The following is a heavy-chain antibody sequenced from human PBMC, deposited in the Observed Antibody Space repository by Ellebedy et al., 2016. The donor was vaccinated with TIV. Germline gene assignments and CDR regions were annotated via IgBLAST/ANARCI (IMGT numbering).Heavy chain of an antibody. CDR3: ARLCSTFDCSGAFDF. J-gene: IGHJ4*02. CDR2: VHTSGTP. CDR1: GGSISSGTYH. V-gene: IGHV4-61*02. D-gene: IGHD3-10*02. Sequence: SETLSLXCTVSGGSISSGTYHWSWIRQPAGQGLEWIGRVHTSGTPNYKPSLKSRVTMSADTSKNQFSLKLNSVTAADTAIYYCARLCSTFDCSGAFDFWGQGILVTVSS.